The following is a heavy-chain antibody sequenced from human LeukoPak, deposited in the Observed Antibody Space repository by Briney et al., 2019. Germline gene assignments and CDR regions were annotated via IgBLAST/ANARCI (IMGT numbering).Heavy chain of an antibody. Sequence: PSETLSHTCTVSGGSISSYYWSWIRQPPGKGLEWIGYIYYSGSTNYNPSLKSRVTISVDTSKNQFSLKLSSVTAADTAVYYCARLSVRGVTDYWGQGTLVTVSS. CDR1: GGSISSYY. CDR2: IYYSGST. D-gene: IGHD3-10*02. V-gene: IGHV4-59*08. CDR3: ARLSVRGVTDY. J-gene: IGHJ4*02.